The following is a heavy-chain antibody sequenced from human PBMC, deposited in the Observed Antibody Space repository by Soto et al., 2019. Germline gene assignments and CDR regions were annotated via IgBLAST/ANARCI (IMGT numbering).Heavy chain of an antibody. CDR3: ARATWGYSSSPRGDWFDP. Sequence: QVQLQESGPGLVKPSQTLSLTCTVSGGSISSGGYYWSWIRQHPGKGLEWIGYIYYSGSTYYNPPLKSRVTISVDTSKNQFSLKLSSVTAADTAVYYCARATWGYSSSPRGDWFDPWGQGTLVTVSS. D-gene: IGHD6-13*01. CDR1: GGSISSGGYY. V-gene: IGHV4-31*03. J-gene: IGHJ5*02. CDR2: IYYSGST.